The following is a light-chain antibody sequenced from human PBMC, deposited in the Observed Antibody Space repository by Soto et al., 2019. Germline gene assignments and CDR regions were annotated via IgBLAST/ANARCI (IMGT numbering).Light chain of an antibody. V-gene: IGLV2-8*01. CDR3: SSYAGTNNFVV. J-gene: IGLJ2*01. CDR1: SSDVGGYKY. CDR2: EVS. Sequence: QSALTQPPSASGSPGQSVTISCTGTSSDVGGYKYVSWYQHHPGKAPKLMIYEVSKRPSGVPDRFSGSKSGNTASLTVSGLQAEDEADSFCSSYAGTNNFVVFGGGTKLTVL.